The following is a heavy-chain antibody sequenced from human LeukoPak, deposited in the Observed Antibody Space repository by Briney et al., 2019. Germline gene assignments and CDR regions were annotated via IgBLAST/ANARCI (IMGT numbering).Heavy chain of an antibody. CDR3: ARHFPHMDYTGWKQGWFDP. V-gene: IGHV4-39*01. CDR2: IYYSGST. Sequence: PSETLSLTCTVSGDSISSRSYYWGWIRQPPGKGLERIGTIYYSGSTYYNPSLKSRVTISVDTSKNQFSLRLSSVTAADTAVYYCARHFPHMDYTGWKQGWFDPWGQGTLVTVSS. D-gene: IGHD6-19*01. CDR1: GDSISSRSYY. J-gene: IGHJ5*02.